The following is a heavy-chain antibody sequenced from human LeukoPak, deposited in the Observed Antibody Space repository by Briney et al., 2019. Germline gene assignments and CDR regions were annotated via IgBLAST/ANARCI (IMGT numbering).Heavy chain of an antibody. V-gene: IGHV3-23*01. Sequence: PGGSLRLSCAASGFTFSSYAMGWVRQAPGKGLEWVPAISGSGGSTYYADPVKGRFTISRDNSKNTLYLQMNSLRAEDTAVYYCAKEGSSWYWSDYWGQGTLVTVSS. CDR3: AKEGSSWYWSDY. J-gene: IGHJ4*02. CDR2: ISGSGGST. D-gene: IGHD6-13*01. CDR1: GFTFSSYA.